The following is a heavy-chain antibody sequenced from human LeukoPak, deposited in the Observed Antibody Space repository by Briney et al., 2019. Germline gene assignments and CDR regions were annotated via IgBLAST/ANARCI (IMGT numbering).Heavy chain of an antibody. J-gene: IGHJ4*02. CDR2: IYYSGTT. CDR1: GDSINSDY. CDR3: ARGAGWYNY. V-gene: IGHV4-59*01. D-gene: IGHD6-19*01. Sequence: EASETLSLTCTVSGDSINSDYWSWLRQPPGKGLEWIGYIYYSGTTNYNPSLMSRVTISLDTSKKEFSLKLRSVTAADTAVYYCARGAGWYNYWGQGILVTVSS.